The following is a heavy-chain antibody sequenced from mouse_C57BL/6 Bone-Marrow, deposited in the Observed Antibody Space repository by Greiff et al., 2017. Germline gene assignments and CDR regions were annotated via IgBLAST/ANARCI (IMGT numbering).Heavy chain of an antibody. J-gene: IGHJ3*01. V-gene: IGHV6-6*01. Sequence: KLMESGGGLVQPGGSMKLSCAASGFTFSDAWMDWVRQSPEKGLEWVAEIRNKANNHATYYAESVKGWFTISRDDTKSSVYLQMNSLRAEDTGIYYCTPFITTVVEGFAYWGQGTLVTVSA. CDR1: GFTFSDAW. D-gene: IGHD1-1*01. CDR2: IRNKANNHAT. CDR3: TPFITTVVEGFAY.